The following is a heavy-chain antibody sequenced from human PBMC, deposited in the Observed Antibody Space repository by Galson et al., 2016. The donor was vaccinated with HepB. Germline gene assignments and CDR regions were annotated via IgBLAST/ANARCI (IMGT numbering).Heavy chain of an antibody. CDR3: ARLEMTTRAWAPEYYFAY. CDR2: IIPIFGTA. J-gene: IGHJ4*02. Sequence: SVKVSCKASGGTFSFYAISWVRQAPGQGLEWMGGIIPIFGTANYAQKFQGRVTITADESTSTAYMELSTLRSEDTAVYYCARLEMTTRAWAPEYYFAYWGQGTLVTVSS. CDR1: GGTFSFYA. D-gene: IGHD5-24*01. V-gene: IGHV1-69*13.